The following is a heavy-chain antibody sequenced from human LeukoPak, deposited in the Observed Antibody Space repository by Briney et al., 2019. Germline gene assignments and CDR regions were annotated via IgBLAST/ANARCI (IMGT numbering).Heavy chain of an antibody. Sequence: SQTLSLTCTVSGGSISSGDYYWRWIRQPPGKVLEWIAYICYSGSAYYNPSLKSRVTISVDTSKNQFSLKLSSVTAADTAVYYCARAPLGPTEYYYGSGSAGNFDIWGQGTMVTVSS. J-gene: IGHJ3*02. CDR3: ARAPLGPTEYYYGSGSAGNFDI. V-gene: IGHV4-30-4*01. CDR1: GGSISSGDYY. D-gene: IGHD3-10*01. CDR2: ICYSGSA.